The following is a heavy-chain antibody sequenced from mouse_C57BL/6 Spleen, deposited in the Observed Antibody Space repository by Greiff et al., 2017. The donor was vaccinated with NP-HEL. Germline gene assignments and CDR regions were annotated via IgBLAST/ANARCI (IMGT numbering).Heavy chain of an antibody. CDR3: ARTSVTTVPYFDY. CDR2: IDPSDSYT. CDR1: GYTFTSYW. Sequence: QVQLQQPGAELVMPGASVKLSCKASGYTFTSYWMHWVKQRPGQGLEWIGEIDPSDSYTNYNQKFKGKSTLTVDKSSSTAYMQLSSLTSEDSAVYYCARTSVTTVPYFDYWGQGTTLTVSS. J-gene: IGHJ2*01. D-gene: IGHD1-1*01. V-gene: IGHV1-69*01.